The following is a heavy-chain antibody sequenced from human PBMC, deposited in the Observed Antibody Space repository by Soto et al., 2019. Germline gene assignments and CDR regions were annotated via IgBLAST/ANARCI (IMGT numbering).Heavy chain of an antibody. CDR3: RTQWLD. CDR1: GFTFSNAW. V-gene: IGHV3-15*01. Sequence: PGGSLRLSCAASGFTFSNAWMSWVRQAPGKGREWVGLIKKKADGGTTDYAAPLKGRFTISRDDSKNTLYLQMSSLKTEDTAVYYCRTQWLDWGQGTLVTSPQ. D-gene: IGHD6-19*01. CDR2: IKKKADGGTT. J-gene: IGHJ4*02.